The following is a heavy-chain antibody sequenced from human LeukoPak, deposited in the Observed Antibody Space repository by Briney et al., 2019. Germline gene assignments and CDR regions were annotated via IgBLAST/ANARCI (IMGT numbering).Heavy chain of an antibody. CDR3: ATPYSGGYHGLDF. J-gene: IGHJ3*01. D-gene: IGHD1-26*01. Sequence: PSQTLSLTCTVSGGSISSGDYYWSWIRQPPGKGLEWIGYIYYSGSTYYNPSLRSRVTISVDTSRNQFSLELSSVTAADTAVYYCATPYSGGYHGLDFWGQGTMITVSS. CDR1: GGSISSGDYY. CDR2: IYYSGST. V-gene: IGHV4-30-4*08.